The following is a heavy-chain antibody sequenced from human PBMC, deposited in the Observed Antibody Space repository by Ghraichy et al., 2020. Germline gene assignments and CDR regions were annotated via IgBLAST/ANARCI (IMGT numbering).Heavy chain of an antibody. CDR1: GGSISSSSYY. J-gene: IGHJ4*02. V-gene: IGHV4-39*01. D-gene: IGHD6-13*01. Sequence: SETLSLTCTVSGGSISSSSYYWGWIRQPPGKGLEWIGSIYYSGSTYYNPSLKSRVTISVDTSKNQFSLKLSSVTAADTAVYYCARRGRQQQLRYFDYWGQGTLVTVSS. CDR3: ARRGRQQQLRYFDY. CDR2: IYYSGST.